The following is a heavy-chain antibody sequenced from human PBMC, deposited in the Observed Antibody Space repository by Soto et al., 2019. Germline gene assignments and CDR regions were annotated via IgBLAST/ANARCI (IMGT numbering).Heavy chain of an antibody. Sequence: SCEDSGYTFESYCSSCVRQAPGQGLEWMGWISAYNGNTNYAQKLQGRVTMTTDTSTSTAYMELRSLRSDDTAVYYCARDLEMATIAPDYWGQGTLVTVSS. CDR1: GYTFESYC. J-gene: IGHJ4*02. V-gene: IGHV1-18*01. CDR2: ISAYNGNT. CDR3: ARDLEMATIAPDY. D-gene: IGHD5-12*01.